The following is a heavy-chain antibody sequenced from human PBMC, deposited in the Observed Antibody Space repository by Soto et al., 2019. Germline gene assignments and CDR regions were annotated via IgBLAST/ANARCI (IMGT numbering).Heavy chain of an antibody. V-gene: IGHV3-21*01. CDR2: ISSSSSYI. J-gene: IGHJ4*02. D-gene: IGHD4-17*01. Sequence: LRLSCAASGFTFSSYSMNWVRQAPGKGLEWVSSISSSSSYIYYADSVKGRFTISRDNAKNSLYLQMNSLRAEDTAVYYCARGTPATNFDYWGQGTLVTVSS. CDR1: GFTFSSYS. CDR3: ARGTPATNFDY.